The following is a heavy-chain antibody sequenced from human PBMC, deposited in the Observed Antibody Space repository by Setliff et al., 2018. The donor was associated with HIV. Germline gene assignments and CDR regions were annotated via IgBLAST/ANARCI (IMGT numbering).Heavy chain of an antibody. J-gene: IGHJ6*01. CDR2: INLSSGST. CDR1: GDTFTNYL. V-gene: IGHV1-46*01. Sequence: ASVKVSCKASGDTFTNYLMHWVRQAPGQGLEWMGIINLSSGSTTYAQTFQGRVTMTRDTSTSTVYMELSSLGSEDTAVYYCARDRSSGLSFYYGMDVWGPGTMVTVSS. D-gene: IGHD3-22*01. CDR3: ARDRSSGLSFYYGMDV.